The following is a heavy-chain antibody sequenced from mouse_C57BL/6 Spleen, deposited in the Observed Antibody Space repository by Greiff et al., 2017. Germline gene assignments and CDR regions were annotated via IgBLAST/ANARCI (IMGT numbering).Heavy chain of an antibody. J-gene: IGHJ2*01. V-gene: IGHV1-69*01. Sequence: QVQLQQPGAELVMPGASVKLSCKASGYTFTSYWMHWVKQRPGQGLEWIGEIDPSDSYTNYNQKFKGKSTLTVDKSSSTAYMQLSSLTSEDSAVYYCARGIEKPGGYYFDYWGQGTTLTVSS. CDR1: GYTFTSYW. CDR2: IDPSDSYT. CDR3: ARGIEKPGGYYFDY.